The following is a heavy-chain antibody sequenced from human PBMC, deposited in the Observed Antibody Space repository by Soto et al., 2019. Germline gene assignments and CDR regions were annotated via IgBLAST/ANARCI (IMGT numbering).Heavy chain of an antibody. J-gene: IGHJ4*02. CDR2: ISSSSSTI. D-gene: IGHD3-22*01. Sequence: EGSLRLSCAASVFTVSSYSMNWVRQAPGKGLEWVSYISSSSSTIYYADSVKGRFTISRDNAKNSLYLQMNSLRDEDTAVYYCAGDLDRNYDSSGYYSELDYWGQGILVTVS. CDR1: VFTVSSYS. V-gene: IGHV3-48*02. CDR3: AGDLDRNYDSSGYYSELDY.